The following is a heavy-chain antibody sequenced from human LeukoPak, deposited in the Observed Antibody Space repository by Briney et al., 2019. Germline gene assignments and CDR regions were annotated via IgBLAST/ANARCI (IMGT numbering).Heavy chain of an antibody. CDR3: TGTPSITGTTNWFDP. V-gene: IGHV4-59*01. CDR1: GGSISSYY. CDR2: IYYSGST. D-gene: IGHD1-20*01. Sequence: SETLSLTCTVSGGSISSYYWSWIRQPPGKGLEWIGYIYYSGSTNYNPSLKSRVTISVDTSKNQFSLKLSSVTAADTAVYYCTGTPSITGTTNWFDPWGQGTLVTVSS. J-gene: IGHJ5*02.